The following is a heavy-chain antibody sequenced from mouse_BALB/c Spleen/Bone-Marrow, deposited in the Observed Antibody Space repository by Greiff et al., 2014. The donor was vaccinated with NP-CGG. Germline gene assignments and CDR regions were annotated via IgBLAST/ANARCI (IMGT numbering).Heavy chain of an antibody. CDR2: ISAGGST. V-gene: IGHV2-9*02. J-gene: IGHJ1*01. Sequence: QVQLQQSGPRLVAPSESLSITCTVSGFSLTSYGVHWVRQPPGKGLEWLGVISAGGSTNYKSTLKSRLSISEDNTKNQVFLKMNSLQTNDTAMYYAASVYLWCFDVWGAGTTVTVSS. CDR1: GFSLTSYG. CDR3: ASVYLWCFDV. D-gene: IGHD2-3*01.